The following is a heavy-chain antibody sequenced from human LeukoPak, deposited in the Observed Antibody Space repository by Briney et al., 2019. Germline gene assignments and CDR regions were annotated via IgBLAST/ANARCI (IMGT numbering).Heavy chain of an antibody. D-gene: IGHD3-9*01. CDR1: GFTFSSYA. Sequence: PGGSLRLSCAASGFTFSSYAMHGVRQAPGKGLEWVAVISYDGSNKYYADSVKGRFTISIDNSKNTLYLQMNSLRAEDTAVYYCASGGLYDIFFWGQGTLVTVSS. CDR3: ASGGLYDIFF. CDR2: ISYDGSNK. J-gene: IGHJ4*02. V-gene: IGHV3-30-3*01.